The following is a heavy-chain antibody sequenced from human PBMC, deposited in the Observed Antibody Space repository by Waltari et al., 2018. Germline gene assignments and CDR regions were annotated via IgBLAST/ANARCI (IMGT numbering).Heavy chain of an antibody. CDR3: ARARYYDFWSGYYYYGMDV. V-gene: IGHV1-2*06. CDR2: INPNSGGT. D-gene: IGHD3-3*01. Sequence: QVQLVKSGAEVKKPGASVKVSCKASGYTFTGYYMHWVRQAPGQGLEWMGRINPNSGGTNYAQKFQGRVTMTRDTSISTAYMELSRLRSDDTAVYYCARARYYDFWSGYYYYGMDVWGQGTTVTVSS. J-gene: IGHJ6*02. CDR1: GYTFTGYY.